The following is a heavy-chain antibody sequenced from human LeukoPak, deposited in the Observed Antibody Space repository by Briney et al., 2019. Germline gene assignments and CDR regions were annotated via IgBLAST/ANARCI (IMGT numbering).Heavy chain of an antibody. D-gene: IGHD3-10*01. CDR3: AKDQYYYGSGPPFDY. J-gene: IGHJ4*02. CDR1: GFTFSSYA. Sequence: GGSLRLSCAASGFTFSSYALSWVRQAPGKGLAWVSAISGSGGSTYYADSVKGRFTNSRDNSKNTLYLQMNSLRAEDTAVYYCAKDQYYYGSGPPFDYWGQGTLVTVSS. V-gene: IGHV3-23*01. CDR2: ISGSGGST.